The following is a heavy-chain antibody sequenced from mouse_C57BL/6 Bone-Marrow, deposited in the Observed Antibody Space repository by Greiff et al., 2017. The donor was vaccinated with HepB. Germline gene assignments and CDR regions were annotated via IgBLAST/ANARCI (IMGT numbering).Heavy chain of an antibody. V-gene: IGHV1-76*01. CDR2: IYPGSGNT. J-gene: IGHJ2*01. CDR1: GYTFTDYY. CDR3: ASSVYYPDY. D-gene: IGHD2-1*01. Sequence: VQLQQSGAELVRPGASVKLSCKASGYTFTDYYINWVKQRPGQGLEWIARIYPGSGNTYYNEKFKGKATLTAEKSSSTAYMQLSSLTSEDSAVYFCASSVYYPDYWGQGTTLTVSS.